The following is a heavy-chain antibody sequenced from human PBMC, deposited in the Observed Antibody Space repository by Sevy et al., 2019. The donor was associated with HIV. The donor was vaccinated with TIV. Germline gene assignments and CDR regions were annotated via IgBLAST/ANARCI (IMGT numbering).Heavy chain of an antibody. Sequence: GGSLRLSCAASGFSLSDHAVSWVRQTPGKGLEWVAVISYNGRNQYYADSVKGRFTISKADSKNTLYLQLNSLRDEDTAVYYCARFVGYCSGGRCSIIDFWGQGTLVTVSS. V-gene: IGHV3-30*04. CDR3: ARFVGYCSGGRCSIIDF. CDR1: GFSLSDHA. D-gene: IGHD2-15*01. CDR2: ISYNGRNQ. J-gene: IGHJ4*02.